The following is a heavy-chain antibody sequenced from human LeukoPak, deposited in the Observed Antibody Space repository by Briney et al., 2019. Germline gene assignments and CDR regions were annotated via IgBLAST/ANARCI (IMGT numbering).Heavy chain of an antibody. CDR2: ISGGGGST. V-gene: IGHV3-23*01. D-gene: IGHD3-22*01. J-gene: IGHJ4*02. CDR3: AKDSTMIVVVSYDY. Sequence: GGSLRLSCAASGFTFSSYAMSWVRQAPGKGLEWVSAISGGGGSTYYADSVKGRFTISRDNSKNTLYLQMNSLRAEDTAVYYCAKDSTMIVVVSYDYWGQGTLVTVSS. CDR1: GFTFSSYA.